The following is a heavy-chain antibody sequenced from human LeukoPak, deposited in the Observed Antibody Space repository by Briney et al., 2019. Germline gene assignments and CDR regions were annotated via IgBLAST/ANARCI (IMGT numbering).Heavy chain of an antibody. CDR1: GFMFSDYG. CDR3: AKKGDRGEALYYYYMDV. Sequence: GGFLRLSCAASGFMFSDYGMHWVRQAPGKGLEWVAAIWYDGSNIFYADSVKGRFTISRDNSKNALYLQMNSLRAEDTADYYCAKKGDRGEALYYYYMDVWGNGTTVTVSS. D-gene: IGHD3-10*01. J-gene: IGHJ6*03. V-gene: IGHV3-33*06. CDR2: IWYDGSNI.